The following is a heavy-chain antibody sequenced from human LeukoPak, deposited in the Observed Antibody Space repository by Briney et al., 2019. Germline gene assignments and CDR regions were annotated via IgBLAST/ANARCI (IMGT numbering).Heavy chain of an antibody. CDR1: GFTFSSYG. D-gene: IGHD2-21*01. CDR3: ARDNRGIFDY. V-gene: IGHV3-33*01. Sequence: PGRSLRLSCAASGFTFSSYGMHWVRQAPGKGLEWVAVKWYDGSNKYYADSVKGRFTISRDNSKNTLYLQMNSLRAEDTAVYYCARDNRGIFDYWGQGTLVTVSS. J-gene: IGHJ4*02. CDR2: KWYDGSNK.